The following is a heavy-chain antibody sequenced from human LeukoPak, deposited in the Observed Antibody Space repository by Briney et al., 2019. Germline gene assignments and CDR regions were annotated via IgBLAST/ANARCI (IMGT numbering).Heavy chain of an antibody. Sequence: GGSLRLSCAASGFTFSDYWMSWVRQAPGQGLEWVANIKHDGSENYYVDSVKGRFTISRGNARNSLYLQMNSLRAEDTAVYYCARDRYSGFETHFDYWGQGTLVTVSS. V-gene: IGHV3-7*01. CDR3: ARDRYSGFETHFDY. J-gene: IGHJ4*02. CDR1: GFTFSDYW. CDR2: IKHDGSEN. D-gene: IGHD5-12*01.